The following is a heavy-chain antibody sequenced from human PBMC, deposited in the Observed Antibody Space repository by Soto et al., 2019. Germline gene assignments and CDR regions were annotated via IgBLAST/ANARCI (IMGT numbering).Heavy chain of an antibody. Sequence: ASVKLSCKASGYTFTSYGISCVLQAPGQGLEWVGWISAYTGDTNYAQGFQGGVTLTTDTSTNTAYMELRNLRSDDTAVYYCARDIVVVPVSMPYNPSYIWGRGTMVTVSS. D-gene: IGHD2-2*01. J-gene: IGHJ3*02. V-gene: IGHV1-18*04. CDR2: ISAYTGDT. CDR1: GYTFTSYG. CDR3: ARDIVVVPVSMPYNPSYI.